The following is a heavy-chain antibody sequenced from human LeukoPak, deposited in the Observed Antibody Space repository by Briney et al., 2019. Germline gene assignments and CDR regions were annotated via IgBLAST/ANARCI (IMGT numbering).Heavy chain of an antibody. V-gene: IGHV1-18*01. D-gene: IGHD3-22*01. CDR2: ISTYNGNT. Sequence: ASVKVSCKASGYTFSDFGISWVRQAPGQGLEWMGWISTYNGNTNYAQKLQGRVAINTDTSTSTAYMELRSLRSDDTAVYYCARDCDRSGYYCYWGQRALVTVSS. J-gene: IGHJ4*02. CDR1: GYTFSDFG. CDR3: ARDCDRSGYYCY.